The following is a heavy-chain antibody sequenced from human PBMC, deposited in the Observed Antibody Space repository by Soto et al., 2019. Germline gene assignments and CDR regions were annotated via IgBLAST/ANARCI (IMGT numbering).Heavy chain of an antibody. J-gene: IGHJ6*02. D-gene: IGHD2-2*01. CDR2: IYYSGST. CDR3: ARLHGYCISSSCHGHYAMDV. Sequence: PSETLSLTCTVSGGSISSYYWSWIRQPPGKGLEWIAYIYYSGSTNYNPSLKSRVTVSVDTSKNQFSLKVTSETAADTAVYYCARLHGYCISSSCHGHYAMDVWGQGTTVTVSS. CDR1: GGSISSYY. V-gene: IGHV4-59*08.